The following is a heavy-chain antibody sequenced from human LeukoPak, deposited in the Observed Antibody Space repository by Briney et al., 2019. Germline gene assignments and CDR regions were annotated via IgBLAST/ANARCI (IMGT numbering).Heavy chain of an antibody. CDR1: GGSISSYY. CDR2: IYYSGST. Sequence: SETLSLTCTVSGGSISSYYWSWIRQPPGKGLEWIGYIYYSGSTNYNPSLKSRVTISVDTSKSQFSLKLSSVTAADTAVYYCARLLFRYCSGGSCPDALDIWGQGTMVTVSS. J-gene: IGHJ3*02. CDR3: ARLLFRYCSGGSCPDALDI. D-gene: IGHD2-15*01. V-gene: IGHV4-59*08.